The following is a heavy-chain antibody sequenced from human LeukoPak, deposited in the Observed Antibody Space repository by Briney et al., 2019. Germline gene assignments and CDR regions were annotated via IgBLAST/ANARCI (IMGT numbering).Heavy chain of an antibody. J-gene: IGHJ4*02. D-gene: IGHD2-2*01. CDR3: ARASADYCSSTSCYFSGGYYFDY. Sequence: ASVKVSCKASGYTFTSYGINWVRQAPGQGLEWMGWINPNSGGTNYAQKFQGRVTMTRDTSISTAYMELSRLRSDDTAVYYCARASADYCSSTSCYFSGGYYFDYWGQGTLVTVSS. V-gene: IGHV1-2*02. CDR1: GYTFTSYG. CDR2: INPNSGGT.